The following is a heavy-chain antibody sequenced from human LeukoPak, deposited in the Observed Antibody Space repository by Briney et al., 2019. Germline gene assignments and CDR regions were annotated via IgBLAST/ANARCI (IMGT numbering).Heavy chain of an antibody. J-gene: IGHJ6*03. D-gene: IGHD3-16*01. CDR2: IYYSGST. Sequence: SETLSLTCTVSGGSISSGSYYWTWIRQPAGKGLEWIGYIYYSGSTNYNPSLKSRVTISVDTSKNQFSLKLSSVTAADTAVYYCARVAYDLYYYHMDVWGTGTTVTVSS. CDR3: ARVAYDLYYYHMDV. V-gene: IGHV4-61*10. CDR1: GGSISSGSYY.